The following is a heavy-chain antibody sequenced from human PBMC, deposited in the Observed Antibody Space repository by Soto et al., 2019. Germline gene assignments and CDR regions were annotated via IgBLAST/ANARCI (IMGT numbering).Heavy chain of an antibody. CDR2: IYVTGAV. D-gene: IGHD2-21*01. CDR3: ARLRIATNNYKWFDP. J-gene: IGHJ5*02. Sequence: SETLSLTCSVSGAALNSGNYYWSWIRQVPGKGLEWIGHIYVTGAVDYNPSLRNRITISQDTSERQFSLNLRLVTAADTAVYYCARLRIATNNYKWFDPWGQGTLVTVSS. CDR1: GAALNSGNYY. V-gene: IGHV4-31*03.